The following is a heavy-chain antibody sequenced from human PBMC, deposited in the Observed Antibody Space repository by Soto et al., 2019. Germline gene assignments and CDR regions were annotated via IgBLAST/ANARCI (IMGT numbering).Heavy chain of an antibody. D-gene: IGHD2-2*01. V-gene: IGHV1-24*01. CDR3: ARGGLGYCSSTSCPDPNWFDP. CDR1: GDTLTELF. J-gene: IGHJ5*02. CDR2: FDPEDGET. Sequence: GASVKVSCKVSGDTLTELFMHWVRQAPGKGLEWMGGFDPEDGETVYAQKFQGRVTMTENTSTDTAYMELSSLRSEDTAVYYCARGGLGYCSSTSCPDPNWFDPWGQGTLVTVSS.